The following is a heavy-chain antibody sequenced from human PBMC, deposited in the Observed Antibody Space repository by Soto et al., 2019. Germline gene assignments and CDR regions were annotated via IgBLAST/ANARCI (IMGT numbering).Heavy chain of an antibody. CDR3: ARHNYGSGSTYFDY. V-gene: IGHV4-59*08. D-gene: IGHD3-10*01. CDR2: IYYSGST. CDR1: GGSISSYY. Sequence: QVQLQESGPGLVKPSETLSLTCTVSGGSISSYYWSWIRQPPGKGLEWIGYIYYSGSTNYNPSLNIRVNISVDTSKNQLSLKLNSMPAADTAVYYCARHNYGSGSTYFDYWGQGTLVTVSS. J-gene: IGHJ4*02.